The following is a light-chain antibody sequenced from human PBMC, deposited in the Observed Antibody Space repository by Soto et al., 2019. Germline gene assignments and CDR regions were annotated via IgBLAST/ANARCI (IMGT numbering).Light chain of an antibody. Sequence: DIVMTQSPDSLAVSLGERATINCKSSQSALYSSNNKNYLAWYQQKPRQPPKLLIYWASTRESGVPDRFSGSGSGTDFTLTISSLQAEDVAVYYCQQYYSTPVTFGGGTKVEIK. CDR2: WAS. CDR1: QSALYSSNNKNY. CDR3: QQYYSTPVT. V-gene: IGKV4-1*01. J-gene: IGKJ4*01.